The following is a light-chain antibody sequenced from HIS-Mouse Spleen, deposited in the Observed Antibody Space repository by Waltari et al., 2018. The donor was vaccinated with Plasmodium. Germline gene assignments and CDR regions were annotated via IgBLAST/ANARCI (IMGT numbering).Light chain of an antibody. CDR3: MIWPSNASGV. J-gene: IGLJ3*02. Sequence: QPVLTQPPSSSASPGESARLTCTFPSDINVVSYNIYWYQSKPGSPPRYLLYYYSDSDKGQGSGVPSRFSGSKDASANTGILLISGLQSEDEADYYCMIWPSNASGVFGGGTKLTVL. CDR1: SDINVVSYN. V-gene: IGLV5-37*01. CDR2: YYSDSDK.